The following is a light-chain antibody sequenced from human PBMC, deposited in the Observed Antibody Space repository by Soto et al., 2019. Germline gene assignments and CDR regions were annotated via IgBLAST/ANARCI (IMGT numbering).Light chain of an antibody. J-gene: IGKJ5*01. CDR3: QQRRNWPLT. CDR1: QSVSSY. V-gene: IGKV3-11*01. CDR2: DAS. Sequence: EIVLTQSPATLSLSPGERATLSCRASQSVSSYFAWYQKKPGQAPRLLLYDASNRATGIPARFSGSGSGTDFTLTISSLEPEDFAVYYCQQRRNWPLTFGQGTRLEIK.